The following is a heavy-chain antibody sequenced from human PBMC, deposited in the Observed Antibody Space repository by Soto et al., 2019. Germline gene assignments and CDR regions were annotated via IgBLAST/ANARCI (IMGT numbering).Heavy chain of an antibody. D-gene: IGHD1-7*01. CDR3: ARDKVDQELELLVIDWFDP. CDR1: GGTFSSYT. V-gene: IGHV1-69*08. CDR2: IIPILGIA. J-gene: IGHJ5*02. Sequence: QVQLVQSGAEVKKPGSSVKVSCKASGGTFSSYTISWVRQAPGQGLEWMGRIIPILGIANYAQKFQGRVTITADKSTSTAYMERSSLGSEDTAVYYCARDKVDQELELLVIDWFDPCGQGTLVTVSS.